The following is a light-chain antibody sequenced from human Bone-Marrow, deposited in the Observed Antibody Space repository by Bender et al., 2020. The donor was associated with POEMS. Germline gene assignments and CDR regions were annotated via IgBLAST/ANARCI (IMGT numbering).Light chain of an antibody. Sequence: QSVLTQSPSASGTPGQRVTISCSGGTSNIGSNIVNWYQHLPGTAPKLLIYDNDKRPSGIPDRLSGSRSGTSATLGITGLQTGDEADYYCAAWDSLLNTVIFGGGTKLTVL. CDR2: DND. V-gene: IGLV1-44*01. CDR1: TSNIGSNI. J-gene: IGLJ2*01. CDR3: AAWDSLLNTVI.